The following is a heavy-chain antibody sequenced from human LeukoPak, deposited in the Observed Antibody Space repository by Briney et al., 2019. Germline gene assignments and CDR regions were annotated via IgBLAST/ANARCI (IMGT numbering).Heavy chain of an antibody. CDR3: AKDRGLEGTPPFESYGMDV. D-gene: IGHD3/OR15-3a*01. Sequence: GGSLRLSCAASGFTFSSYAMSWVRQAPGKGLEWVAVISYDGSNKYYADSVKGRFTISRDNSKNTLYLQMNSLRAEDTAVYYCAKDRGLEGTPPFESYGMDVWGQGTTVTVSS. CDR2: ISYDGSNK. J-gene: IGHJ6*02. CDR1: GFTFSSYA. V-gene: IGHV3-30*18.